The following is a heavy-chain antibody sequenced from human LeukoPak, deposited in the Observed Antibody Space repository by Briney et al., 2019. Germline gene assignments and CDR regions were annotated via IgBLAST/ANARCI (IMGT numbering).Heavy chain of an antibody. CDR1: GFTFSSYA. D-gene: IGHD2-21*02. CDR3: AKDAVSGGGDFHPPFDY. Sequence: GGSLRLSCAGSGFTFSSYAMSWVRQAPGKGLEWVSAISGSGGSTYYADSVKGRFTISRDNSKNTLYLQMNSLRAEDTAVYYCAKDAVSGGGDFHPPFDYWGQGTLVTVSS. CDR2: ISGSGGST. J-gene: IGHJ4*02. V-gene: IGHV3-23*01.